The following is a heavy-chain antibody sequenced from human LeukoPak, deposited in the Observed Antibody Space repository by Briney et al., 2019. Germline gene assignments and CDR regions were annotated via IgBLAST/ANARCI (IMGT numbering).Heavy chain of an antibody. CDR2: ISWNSGSI. J-gene: IGHJ4*02. CDR3: AMIDY. CDR1: GFTFDDYA. V-gene: IGHV3-9*01. Sequence: GGSLRLSCAASGFTFDDYAMHWVRQAPGEGLEWVSGISWNSGSIGYADSVKGRFTISRDNAKNSLYLQMNSLRAEDTALYYCAMIDYWGQGTLVTVSS.